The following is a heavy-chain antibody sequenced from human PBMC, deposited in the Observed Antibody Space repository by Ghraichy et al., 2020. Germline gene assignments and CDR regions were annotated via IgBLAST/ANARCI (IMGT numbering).Heavy chain of an antibody. J-gene: IGHJ6*02. Sequence: ASVKLSCEASGYAFTGYYLHWVRQAPGQGPEWMGWINPYSGGTKYAQKFQGRVTMTRDTSISAVYMELSRLRSDDAAVYFCARGRFCSGGSCDPGWDYGLDVWGQGTAVTVSS. V-gene: IGHV1-2*02. D-gene: IGHD2-15*01. CDR1: GYAFTGYY. CDR3: ARGRFCSGGSCDPGWDYGLDV. CDR2: INPYSGGT.